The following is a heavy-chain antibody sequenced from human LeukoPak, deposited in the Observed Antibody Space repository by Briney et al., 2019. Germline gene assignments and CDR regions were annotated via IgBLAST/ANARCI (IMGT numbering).Heavy chain of an antibody. Sequence: GGSLRLSCAASGFTFSTYSMNWVRQAPGKGLEWVSSISSSSSYIYYADSVKGRFTISRDNAKNSLYLQMNSLRAEDTAVYYCARAWGYLAEGFYYFDYWGQGTLVTVSS. CDR2: ISSSSSYI. CDR1: GFTFSTYS. CDR3: ARAWGYLAEGFYYFDY. J-gene: IGHJ4*02. D-gene: IGHD3-22*01. V-gene: IGHV3-21*01.